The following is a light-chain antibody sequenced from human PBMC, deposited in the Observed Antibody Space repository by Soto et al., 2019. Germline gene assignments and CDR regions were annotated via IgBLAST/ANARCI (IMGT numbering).Light chain of an antibody. V-gene: IGKV3-20*01. CDR3: QQYYSYPRT. Sequence: VLIPSQGTLAVSAGRGATLSCRTSQSVSSSYLAWYQQKPGQAPRLLIYGASSRATGIPDRFSGSGSGTEFTLAISCLQSEDFATYYCQQYYSYPRTFGQGTKVDIK. CDR1: QSVSSSY. J-gene: IGKJ1*01. CDR2: GAS.